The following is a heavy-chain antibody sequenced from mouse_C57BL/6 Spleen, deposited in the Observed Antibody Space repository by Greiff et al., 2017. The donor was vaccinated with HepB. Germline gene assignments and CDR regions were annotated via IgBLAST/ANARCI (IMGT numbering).Heavy chain of an antibody. Sequence: VKLVESGPELVKPGASVKISCKASGYSFTSYYIHWVKQRPGQGLEWIGWIYPGSGNTKYNENFKGKATLTADTSSSTAYMQLSSLTSEDSAVFYCARDGNWYFDVWGTGTTVTVSS. CDR3: ARDGNWYFDV. CDR2: IYPGSGNT. CDR1: GYSFTSYY. V-gene: IGHV1-66*01. D-gene: IGHD2-1*01. J-gene: IGHJ1*03.